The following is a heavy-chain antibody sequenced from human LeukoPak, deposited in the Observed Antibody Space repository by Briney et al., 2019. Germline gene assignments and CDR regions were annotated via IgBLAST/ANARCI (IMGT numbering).Heavy chain of an antibody. CDR2: VYYSGST. CDR3: ARDGAARPGYYMDV. Sequence: PSETLSLTCTVATGSISSSSYYWGRLRQPPGEGLEWIGSVYYSGSTHYNPSLKSRVTISVDTSKNQFSLKLTSVTAADTAVYYCARDGAARPGYYMDVWGKGTTVTVSS. CDR1: TGSISSSSYY. V-gene: IGHV4-39*07. D-gene: IGHD6-6*01. J-gene: IGHJ6*03.